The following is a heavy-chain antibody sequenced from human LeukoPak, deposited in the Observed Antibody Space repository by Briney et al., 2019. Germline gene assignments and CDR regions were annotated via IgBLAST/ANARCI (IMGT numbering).Heavy chain of an antibody. CDR2: ISYDGSNK. D-gene: IGHD1-26*01. CDR1: GFTFSSYA. J-gene: IGHJ4*02. Sequence: GGSLRLSCAASGFTFSSYAMHWVRQAPGKGLEWVAVISYDGSNKYYADSVKGRFTISRDNSKNTLYLQMNSLRAEDTAVYYCARAGGWEEVLEYYFDYWGQGTLVTVSS. V-gene: IGHV3-30*04. CDR3: ARAGGWEEVLEYYFDY.